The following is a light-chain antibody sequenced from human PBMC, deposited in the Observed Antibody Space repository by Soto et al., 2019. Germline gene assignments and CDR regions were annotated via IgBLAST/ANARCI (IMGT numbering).Light chain of an antibody. Sequence: DIQITQSPSTLSASVVDRVTITCRASQTIDSWLAWYQQKPGKAPKLLIYKASTLKSGVPSRFSGSGSGTEFTLTISSLQPDDFATYYCQHYNSYSEAFGQGTKVDI. CDR2: KAS. CDR3: QHYNSYSEA. CDR1: QTIDSW. J-gene: IGKJ1*01. V-gene: IGKV1-5*03.